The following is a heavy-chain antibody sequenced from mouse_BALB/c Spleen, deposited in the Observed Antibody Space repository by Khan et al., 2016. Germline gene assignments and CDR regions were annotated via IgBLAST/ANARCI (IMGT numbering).Heavy chain of an antibody. J-gene: IGHJ2*01. CDR1: GYSITSDYA. Sequence: EGKRRESGPGLVKPSQSLSLTCTVTGYSITSDYAWNWIRQFPGNKLEWMGYISYSGSTSYNPSLKSRISITRDTSKNQFFLQLNSMSTEDTATYYCAIEDEDYFDYWGQGTTLTVSS. CDR3: AIEDEDYFDY. CDR2: ISYSGST. V-gene: IGHV3-2*02.